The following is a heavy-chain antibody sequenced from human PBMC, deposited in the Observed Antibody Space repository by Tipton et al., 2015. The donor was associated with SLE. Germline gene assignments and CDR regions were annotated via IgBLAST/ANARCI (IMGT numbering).Heavy chain of an antibody. J-gene: IGHJ4*02. Sequence: SLRLSCAASGFTFDYYAMHWVRKAPGKGLEWVSGISWDSGSIGYADSVKGRFTVSRDNSKNTLYLQMNSLRGEDAAVYYCARSPPPLPSNLDQWGQGTLVTVSS. CDR1: GFTFDYYA. D-gene: IGHD6-6*01. CDR3: ARSPPPLPSNLDQ. CDR2: ISWDSGSI. V-gene: IGHV3-9*01.